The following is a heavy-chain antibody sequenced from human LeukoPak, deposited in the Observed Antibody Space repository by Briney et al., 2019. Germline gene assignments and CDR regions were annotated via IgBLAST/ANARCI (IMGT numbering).Heavy chain of an antibody. D-gene: IGHD3-9*01. CDR3: ATVYDILTGYYTGLDY. CDR2: ISSSGSTI. CDR1: GFTFSDYY. Sequence: PGGSLSLSCAASGFTFSDYYMSWIRQAPGKGLEWVSYISSSGSTIYYADSVKGRFTISRDNAKNSLYLQMNSLRAEDTAVYYCATVYDILTGYYTGLDYWGQGTLVTVSS. V-gene: IGHV3-11*04. J-gene: IGHJ4*02.